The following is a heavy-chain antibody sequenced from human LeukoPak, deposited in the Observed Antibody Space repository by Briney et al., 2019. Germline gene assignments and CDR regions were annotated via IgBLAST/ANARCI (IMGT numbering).Heavy chain of an antibody. CDR2: IIGYGSTT. J-gene: IGHJ5*02. CDR3: ASGAYTYGYDP. D-gene: IGHD5-18*01. CDR1: GFTFSSYS. Sequence: PGGSLRLSCAASGFTFSSYSMHWVRQAPGKGLMWVSRIIGYGSTTTHADSVKGRFTISRDNAKSTLYLQMNSLRAEDTAVYICASGAYTYGYDPWGQGSLLTVSS. V-gene: IGHV3-74*01.